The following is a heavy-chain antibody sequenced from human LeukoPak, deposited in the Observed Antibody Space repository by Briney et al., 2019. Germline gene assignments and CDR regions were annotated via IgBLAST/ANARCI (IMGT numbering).Heavy chain of an antibody. Sequence: GGSLRLSCAASGFTFSSYGMSGVRQAPGKGLEWVLAISGSGGSTYYADSVKGRFTISRDNSKNTLYLQMSSLRAEDTAVYYCAKVPGYCSSTSCDNDYWGQGTLVTVSS. V-gene: IGHV3-23*01. J-gene: IGHJ4*02. CDR3: AKVPGYCSSTSCDNDY. D-gene: IGHD2-2*02. CDR2: ISGSGGST. CDR1: GFTFSSYG.